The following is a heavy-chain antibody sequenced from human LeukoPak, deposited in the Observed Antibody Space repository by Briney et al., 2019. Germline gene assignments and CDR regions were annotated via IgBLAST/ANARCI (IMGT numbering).Heavy chain of an antibody. Sequence: GGSLRLSCAASGFTFSSYAMSWVRQAPGKGLEWVSAISGSGGSTYYADSVKGRFTISRDNPKNTLYLQMNSLRAEDTAVYYCAKSMVRENWFDPWGQGTLVTVSS. D-gene: IGHD3-10*01. J-gene: IGHJ5*02. CDR1: GFTFSSYA. CDR3: AKSMVRENWFDP. CDR2: ISGSGGST. V-gene: IGHV3-23*01.